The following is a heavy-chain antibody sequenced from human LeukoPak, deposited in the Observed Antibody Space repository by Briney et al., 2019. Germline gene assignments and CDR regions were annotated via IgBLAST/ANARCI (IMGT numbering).Heavy chain of an antibody. Sequence: SETLSLTCTVSGGSISSYYWSWIRQPPGKGLEWIGYIYTSGSTNYNPSLTSRVTISVDTSKNQFSLKLSSVTAADTAVYYCARQAAAGTSPFDYWGQGTLVTVSS. V-gene: IGHV4-4*09. J-gene: IGHJ4*02. CDR3: ARQAAAGTSPFDY. CDR2: IYTSGST. CDR1: GGSISSYY. D-gene: IGHD6-13*01.